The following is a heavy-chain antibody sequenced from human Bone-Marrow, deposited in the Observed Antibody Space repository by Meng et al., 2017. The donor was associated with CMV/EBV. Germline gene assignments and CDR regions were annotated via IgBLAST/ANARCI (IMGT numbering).Heavy chain of an antibody. J-gene: IGHJ6*02. D-gene: IGHD3-3*01. V-gene: IGHV4-34*01. Sequence: VYGLSFSGYSWSWLRQPPGKGLEWIGEINHSGSTNYNPSLKSRVTISVDTSKNQCSLKLSSVTAADTAVYYCAREGVVKYYYYGMDVWGQGTTVTSP. CDR1: GLSFSGYS. CDR3: AREGVVKYYYYGMDV. CDR2: INHSGST.